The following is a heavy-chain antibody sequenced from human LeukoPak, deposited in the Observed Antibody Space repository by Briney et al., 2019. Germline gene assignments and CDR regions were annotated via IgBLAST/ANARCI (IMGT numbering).Heavy chain of an antibody. V-gene: IGHV4-39*07. CDR1: GGSISSSSYY. CDR2: IYYSGST. D-gene: IGHD2-8*01. Sequence: SETLSLTCTASGGSISSSSYYWGWIRQPPGKGLEWIGSIYYSGSTYYNPSLKSRVTISVDTPKNQFSLKLSSVTAADTAVYYCARDHACSNGVCSYFDYWGQGTLVTVSS. J-gene: IGHJ4*02. CDR3: ARDHACSNGVCSYFDY.